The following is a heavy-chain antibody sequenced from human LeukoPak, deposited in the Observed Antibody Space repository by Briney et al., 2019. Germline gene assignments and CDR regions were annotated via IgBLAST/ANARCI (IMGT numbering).Heavy chain of an antibody. CDR2: ISGSGGST. CDR3: AKDRSSGWYGPVEIDY. CDR1: GFTFSSYA. J-gene: IGHJ4*02. V-gene: IGHV3-23*01. Sequence: PGGSLRLSCAASGFTFSSYAMSWVRQAPGKGLEWVSAISGSGGSTYYADSVKGRFTISRDNSKNTLYLQMNSLRAEDTAVYYCAKDRSSGWYGPVEIDYWGQGTLVTVSS. D-gene: IGHD6-19*01.